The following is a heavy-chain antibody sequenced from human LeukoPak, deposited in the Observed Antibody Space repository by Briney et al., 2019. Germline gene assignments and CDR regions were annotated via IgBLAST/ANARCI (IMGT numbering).Heavy chain of an antibody. CDR1: GYTFTGYY. Sequence: ASVKVSCKASGYTFTGYYMHWVRQAPGQGLEWMGWISAHSGNRNYPQKFQDRVTMTTETSTTTAYMELRSLRADDTAVYYCARVSSDFWSGYLNFDYWGQGTLVTVSS. V-gene: IGHV1-18*04. CDR2: ISAHSGNR. CDR3: ARVSSDFWSGYLNFDY. J-gene: IGHJ4*02. D-gene: IGHD3-3*01.